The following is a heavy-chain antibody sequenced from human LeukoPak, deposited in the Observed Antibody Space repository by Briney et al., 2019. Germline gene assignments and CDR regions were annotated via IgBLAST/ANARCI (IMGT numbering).Heavy chain of an antibody. J-gene: IGHJ6*02. CDR1: GGSISGYY. CDR2: IYYSGST. V-gene: IGHV4-59*01. D-gene: IGHD1-26*01. Sequence: SETLSLTCTVSGGSISGYYWSWIRQPPGKGLEWIGYIYYSGSTNYNPSLKSRVTISVDTSKNQFSLKLSSVTAADTAVYYCARANLKLRGSYYYYYGMDVWGQGTTVTVSS. CDR3: ARANLKLRGSYYYYYGMDV.